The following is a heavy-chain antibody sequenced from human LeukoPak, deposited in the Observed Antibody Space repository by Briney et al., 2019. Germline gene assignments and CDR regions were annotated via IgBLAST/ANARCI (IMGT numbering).Heavy chain of an antibody. V-gene: IGHV3-73*01. CDR2: IRSKANSYAT. D-gene: IGHD6-25*01. CDR1: GFTFSGSA. CDR3: TRRLDVAAAGNHPFHY. J-gene: IGHJ4*02. Sequence: GGSLRLSCAASGFTFSGSAMHWVRQASEKGLEWVGRIRSKANSYATAYAASVKGRFTISRDDSKNTAYLQMNSLKTEDTAVYYCTRRLDVAAAGNHPFHYWGQGTLVTVSS.